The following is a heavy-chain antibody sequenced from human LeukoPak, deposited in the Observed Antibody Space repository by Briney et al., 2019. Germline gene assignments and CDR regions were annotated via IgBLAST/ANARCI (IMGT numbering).Heavy chain of an antibody. CDR2: ISSSSSYI. V-gene: IGHV3-21*01. Sequence: GGSLRLSCAASGFTFSSYSMNWVRQAPGKGLEWVSSISSSSSYIYYADSVKGRFTISRDHAKNSLYLKMNSLRAEDTAVYYCARGSSGYSSGWRYYWGQGTLVTVSS. J-gene: IGHJ4*02. CDR1: GFTFSSYS. CDR3: ARGSSGYSSGWRYY. D-gene: IGHD6-19*01.